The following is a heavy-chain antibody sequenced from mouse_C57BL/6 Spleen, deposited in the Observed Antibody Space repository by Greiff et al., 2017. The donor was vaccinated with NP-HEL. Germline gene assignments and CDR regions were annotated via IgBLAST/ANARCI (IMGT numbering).Heavy chain of an antibody. CDR1: GYTFTDYY. V-gene: IGHV1-84*01. J-gene: IGHJ3*01. CDR2: IYPGSGNT. D-gene: IGHD1-1*01. Sequence: QVQLKESGPELVKPGASVKISCKASGYTFTDYYINWVKQRPGQGLEWIGWIYPGSGNTKYNEKFKGKATLTVDTSSSTAYMQLSSLTSEDSAVYCCARVYYYGSSLDWFAYWGQGTLVTVSA. CDR3: ARVYYYGSSLDWFAY.